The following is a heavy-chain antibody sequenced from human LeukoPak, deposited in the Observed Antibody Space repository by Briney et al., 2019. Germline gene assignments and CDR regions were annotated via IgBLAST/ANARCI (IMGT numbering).Heavy chain of an antibody. J-gene: IGHJ4*02. D-gene: IGHD5-24*01. CDR2: INSDGSST. Sequence: PGGSLRLSCAASGFTFSSYWMHWVRQAPGKGLVWVSRINSDGSSTSYADSVKGRFTISRDNSKNTLYLQMGSLRAEDMAVYYCARVRDGYNYFPSDYWGQGTLVTVSS. CDR1: GFTFSSYW. CDR3: ARVRDGYNYFPSDY. V-gene: IGHV3-74*01.